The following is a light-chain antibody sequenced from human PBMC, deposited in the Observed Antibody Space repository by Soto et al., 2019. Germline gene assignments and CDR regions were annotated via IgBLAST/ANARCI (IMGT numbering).Light chain of an antibody. CDR3: LQHKSYPLA. CDR1: QGIGND. J-gene: IGKJ4*01. V-gene: IGKV1-17*01. CDR2: AAS. Sequence: DIQMTQSPSSLSASVGDRVTITCRASQGIGNDLGWFQQKPGKAPKRLIYAASSLQSGVPSRFSGSGSATEFTLTISSLQPEDFATYYCLQHKSYPLAFGGGTKVDI.